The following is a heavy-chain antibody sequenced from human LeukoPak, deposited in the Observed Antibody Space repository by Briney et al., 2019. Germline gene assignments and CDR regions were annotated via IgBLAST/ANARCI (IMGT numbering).Heavy chain of an antibody. CDR1: GFTVSSNY. CDR2: ISSSSSYI. Sequence: GGSLRLSCAASGFTVSSNYISWVRQAPGKGLEWVSSISSSSSYIYYADSVKGRFTISRDNAKNSLFLQVNSLRAEDTAVYYCARDWYGQADYWGQGTLVTVSS. D-gene: IGHD1-14*01. CDR3: ARDWYGQADY. V-gene: IGHV3-21*01. J-gene: IGHJ4*02.